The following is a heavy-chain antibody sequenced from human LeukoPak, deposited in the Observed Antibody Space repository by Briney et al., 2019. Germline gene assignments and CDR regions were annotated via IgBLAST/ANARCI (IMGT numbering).Heavy chain of an antibody. Sequence: ASVKVSCKASGYTFTTYGISWVRQAPEQGLEWMGWVSGDNGNTNYAQKFQGRVTMTSDTSTSTAYMELRSLRSDDTAVYYCARDYGPQTTVTTLYSDYWGQGTLVTVSS. V-gene: IGHV1-18*01. CDR1: GYTFTTYG. CDR3: ARDYGPQTTVTTLYSDY. J-gene: IGHJ4*02. D-gene: IGHD4-17*01. CDR2: VSGDNGNT.